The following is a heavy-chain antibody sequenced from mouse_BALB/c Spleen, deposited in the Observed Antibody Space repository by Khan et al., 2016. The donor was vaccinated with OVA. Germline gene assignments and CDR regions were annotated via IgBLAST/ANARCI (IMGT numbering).Heavy chain of an antibody. D-gene: IGHD2-3*01. CDR2: ISYSGIT. V-gene: IGHV3-2*02. CDR1: GYSITSDYA. Sequence: EVKLLESGPGLVKPSQSLSLTCTVTGYSITSDYAWNWIRQFPGNKLEWMGYISYSGITNYNPALKSRISITRDTSKNQFFLQLNSVTTEDTATYYCARDGSRYNYAMDYWGQGTSVTVSS. CDR3: ARDGSRYNYAMDY. J-gene: IGHJ4*01.